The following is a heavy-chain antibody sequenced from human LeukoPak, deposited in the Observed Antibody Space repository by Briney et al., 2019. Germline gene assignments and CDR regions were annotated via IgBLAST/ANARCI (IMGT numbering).Heavy chain of an antibody. V-gene: IGHV1-2*02. D-gene: IGHD3-9*01. CDR1: GYAFTAYG. CDR2: INPNSGGT. J-gene: IGHJ4*02. CDR3: ARLPYDILTGYHFDY. Sequence: ASVKVSCKASGYAFTAYGMHWVRQAPGQGLEWMGWINPNSGGTNYAQKFQGRVTMTRDTSFSTAYMERSRLRSHHTHAYYCARLPYDILTGYHFDYWGQGTLVTVSS.